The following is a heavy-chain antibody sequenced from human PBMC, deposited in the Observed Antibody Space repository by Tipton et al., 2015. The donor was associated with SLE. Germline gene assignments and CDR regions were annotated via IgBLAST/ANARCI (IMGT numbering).Heavy chain of an antibody. CDR2: IYYSGST. CDR1: GGSISSYY. CDR3: ARDGYGGSHFSY. J-gene: IGHJ4*02. D-gene: IGHD1-26*01. V-gene: IGHV4-59*01. Sequence: GLVKPSETLSLTCTVSGGSISSYYWSWIRQPPGKGLEWIGYIYYSGSTNYNPSLKSRVTISVDTSKNQFSLKLSSVTAADTAVYYCARDGYGGSHFSYWGQGTLVTVSS.